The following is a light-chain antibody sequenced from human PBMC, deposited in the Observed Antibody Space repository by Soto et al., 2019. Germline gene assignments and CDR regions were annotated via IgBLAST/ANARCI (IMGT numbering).Light chain of an antibody. CDR3: HQYYNWPPET. V-gene: IGKV3D-15*01. CDR2: DAT. Sequence: ETVLTQSPATLSVSPGETATLSCRASQNIYNNLAWYQQKPGHTPRLLIYDATSWATGTPDRFSGSGSGKELTLTISSLQAEDVAVYSCHQYYNWPPETFGQGTKVEI. J-gene: IGKJ1*01. CDR1: QNIYNN.